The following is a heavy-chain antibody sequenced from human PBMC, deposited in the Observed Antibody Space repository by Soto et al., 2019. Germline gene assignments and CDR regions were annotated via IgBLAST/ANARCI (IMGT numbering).Heavy chain of an antibody. D-gene: IGHD3-3*01. CDR2: ISSSGSTI. CDR1: GFTFSAYY. CDR3: ARDATIYDFWSGPRVYFDY. Sequence: GGSLRLSCAASGFTFSAYYMSWIRQAPGKGLEWDSYISSSGSTIYYADSVKGRFTITRDNAKNSLYLQMNSLRAEDTAVYYCARDATIYDFWSGPRVYFDYWGQGTLVTVSS. J-gene: IGHJ4*02. V-gene: IGHV3-11*01.